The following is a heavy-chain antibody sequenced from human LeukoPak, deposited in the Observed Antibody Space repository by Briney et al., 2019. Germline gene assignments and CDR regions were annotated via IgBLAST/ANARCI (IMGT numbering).Heavy chain of an antibody. V-gene: IGHV5-51*01. CDR1: GSRFTSYW. CDR2: FYPGDSGA. CDR3: ARAGRITIFGVVIKYPGAFDI. D-gene: IGHD3-3*01. Sequence: GESLEISCQGSGSRFTSYWIGWARQLPGKGLKWMRIFYPGDSGARYSPSFQGQVTISAEKSISTAYLQWSSLKASDTAMYYCARAGRITIFGVVIKYPGAFDIWGQGTMITVSS. J-gene: IGHJ3*02.